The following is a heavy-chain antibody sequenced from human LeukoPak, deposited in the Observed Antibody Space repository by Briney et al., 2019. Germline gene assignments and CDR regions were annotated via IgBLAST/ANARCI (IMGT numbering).Heavy chain of an antibody. J-gene: IGHJ4*02. CDR3: ARWGHSDYNSFPTKFDY. D-gene: IGHD5-12*01. V-gene: IGHV3-48*03. CDR1: GFTFSSFQ. CDR2: VGGAEGQI. Sequence: QPGRSLRLSCAASGFTFSSFQMTWVRQAPGKGLEWIAYVGGAEGQIFYADYVKGRFTISRDNAKNSLYLQMSSLRAEDTAMYYCARWGHSDYNSFPTKFDYWGQGTLVTVSS.